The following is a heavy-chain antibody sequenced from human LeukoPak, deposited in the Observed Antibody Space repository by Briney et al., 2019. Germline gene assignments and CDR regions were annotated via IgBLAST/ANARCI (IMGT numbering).Heavy chain of an antibody. D-gene: IGHD3-3*01. V-gene: IGHV3-30*02. J-gene: IGHJ5*02. Sequence: GGSLRLSCAASRFTFSSYGMHWVRQAPGKGLQWVAFIRYDGTNKYYADSVKGRFTISRDNSKNTLYLQMNSLRPEDTAVYYCARLRRAPSFWSGYYNWFDPWGQGTLVTVSS. CDR2: IRYDGTNK. CDR3: ARLRRAPSFWSGYYNWFDP. CDR1: RFTFSSYG.